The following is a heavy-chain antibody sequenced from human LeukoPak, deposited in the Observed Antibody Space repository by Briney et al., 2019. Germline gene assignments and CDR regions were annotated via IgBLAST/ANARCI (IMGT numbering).Heavy chain of an antibody. V-gene: IGHV3-7*01. Sequence: SEKYYVDSVKGRFTISRDNAKNSLYLQMNSLRAEDTAVHYCARDGLRGYYGSGSYYKGPFDYWGQGTLVTVSS. CDR3: ARDGLRGYYGSGSYYKGPFDY. CDR2: SEK. J-gene: IGHJ4*02. D-gene: IGHD3-10*01.